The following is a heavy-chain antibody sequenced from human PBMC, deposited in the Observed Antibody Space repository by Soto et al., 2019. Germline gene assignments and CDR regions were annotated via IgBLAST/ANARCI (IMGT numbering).Heavy chain of an antibody. Sequence: PGGSLRLSCAASGFTFSSYWMHWVRQAPGKGLVWVSRINSDGSSTSYADSVKGRFTISRDNAKNTLYLQMNSLRAEDTAVYYCAREREYSSGWYGYYYYYYGMDVWGQGTTVTVSS. CDR2: INSDGSST. CDR1: GFTFSSYW. D-gene: IGHD6-19*01. J-gene: IGHJ6*02. CDR3: AREREYSSGWYGYYYYYYGMDV. V-gene: IGHV3-74*01.